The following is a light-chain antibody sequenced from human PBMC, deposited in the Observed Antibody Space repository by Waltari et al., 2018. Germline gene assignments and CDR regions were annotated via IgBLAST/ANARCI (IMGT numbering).Light chain of an antibody. Sequence: QSALTQPASVSGSPGTSITIPCPGTSSYVGGHNHVSWYQQHPGKVPRLVIFDVNKRPSGVSNRFSGSKSGNTASLTISGFQAEDEADYYCLSYTSASTSYVFGTGTKVTVL. CDR3: LSYTSASTSYV. CDR2: DVN. V-gene: IGLV2-14*03. J-gene: IGLJ1*01. CDR1: SSYVGGHNH.